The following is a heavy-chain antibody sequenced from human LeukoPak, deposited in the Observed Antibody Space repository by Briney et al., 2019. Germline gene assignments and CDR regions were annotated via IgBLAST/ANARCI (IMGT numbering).Heavy chain of an antibody. D-gene: IGHD6-13*01. J-gene: IGHJ6*04. CDR2: IYHSGST. V-gene: IGHV4-30-2*01. CDR1: GGSISSGSYY. CDR3: ARSPKANAEATAAAQDV. Sequence: PSETLSLTCTVSGGSISSGSYYWSWIRQPPGKGLEWIGYIYHSGSTYYNPSLKSRVTISVDRSKNQFSLKLSSVTAADTAVYYCARSPKANAEATAAAQDVWGKGTTVTVSS.